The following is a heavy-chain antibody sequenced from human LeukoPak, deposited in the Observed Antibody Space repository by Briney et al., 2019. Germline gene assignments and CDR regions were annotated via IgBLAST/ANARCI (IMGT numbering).Heavy chain of an antibody. D-gene: IGHD3-10*01. CDR1: GGTFSSYA. J-gene: IGHJ5*02. CDR3: ARDITMVRGAKYNWFDP. V-gene: IGHV1-69*05. CDR2: IIPIFGTA. Sequence: ASVKVSCKASGGTFSSYAISWVRQAPGQGLEWMGGIIPIFGTANYAQKFQGRVTITTDESTSTAYMELSSLRSEGTAVYYCARDITMVRGAKYNWFDPWGQGTLVTVSS.